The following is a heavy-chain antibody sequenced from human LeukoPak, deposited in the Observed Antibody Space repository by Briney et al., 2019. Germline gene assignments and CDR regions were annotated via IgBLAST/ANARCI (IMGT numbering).Heavy chain of an antibody. V-gene: IGHV1-18*01. CDR2: ISGFNGAT. Sequence: GASVKVSCKASGYTFTIYGISWVRQAPGQGLEWMGWISGFNGATNYAQKFQGRVTMTIDTSTSTVYMELSSLRSEDTAVYYCARDRYYYDSNPGAFDIWGQGTMVTVSS. CDR1: GYTFTIYG. D-gene: IGHD3-22*01. J-gene: IGHJ3*02. CDR3: ARDRYYYDSNPGAFDI.